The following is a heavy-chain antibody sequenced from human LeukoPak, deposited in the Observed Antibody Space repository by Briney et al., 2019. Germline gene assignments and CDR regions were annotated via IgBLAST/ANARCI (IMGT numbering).Heavy chain of an antibody. CDR2: INHSGST. D-gene: IGHD6-25*01. V-gene: IGHV4-34*01. CDR3: ARVRAAGAFDI. J-gene: IGHJ3*02. CDR1: GFTFSTYI. Sequence: GSLRLSCAASGFTFSTYIMNWIRQPPGKGLEWIGEINHSGSTNYNPSLKSRVTISVDTSKNQFSLKLSSVTAADTAVYYCARVRAAGAFDIWGQGTMVTVSS.